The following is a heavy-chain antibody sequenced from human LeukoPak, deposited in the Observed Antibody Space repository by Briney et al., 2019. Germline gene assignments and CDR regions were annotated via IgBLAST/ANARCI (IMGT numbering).Heavy chain of an antibody. CDR1: GFTFSSYS. D-gene: IGHD5-12*01. Sequence: GGSLRLSCAASGFTFSSYSMNWVRQAPGKGLEWVSSISSSSSYIYYADSVKGRFTISRDNAKNSLYLQMNSLRAEDTAVYCCARDSSYFAFDIWGQGTMVTVSS. V-gene: IGHV3-21*01. CDR3: ARDSSYFAFDI. J-gene: IGHJ3*02. CDR2: ISSSSSYI.